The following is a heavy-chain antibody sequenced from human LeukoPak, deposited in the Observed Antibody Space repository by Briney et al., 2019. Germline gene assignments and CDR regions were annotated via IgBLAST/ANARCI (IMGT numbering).Heavy chain of an antibody. CDR3: AKGNDGYSGYEENDY. Sequence: PGGSLRLSCAASGFTFSNYAMTWVRQAPGKGLEWVSGVSGSGSNTYYEDSVKGRFTISRDNSKNTLYLQMNSLRAEDTAVYYCAKGNDGYSGYEENDYWGQGTLVTVSS. CDR2: VSGSGSNT. D-gene: IGHD5-12*01. J-gene: IGHJ4*02. V-gene: IGHV3-23*01. CDR1: GFTFSNYA.